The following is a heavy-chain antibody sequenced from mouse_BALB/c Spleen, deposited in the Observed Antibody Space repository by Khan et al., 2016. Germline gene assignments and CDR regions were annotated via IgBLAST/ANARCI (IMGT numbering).Heavy chain of an antibody. V-gene: IGHV5-12*02. D-gene: IGHD2-1*01. J-gene: IGHJ4*01. CDR3: EFCNNAMDK. Sequence: EVELVESGGGLIQPGGSLKLSCATSGFTFSDYYMYWGRQTPEKRLEWVAYISTSGSSTYYPDTVQGRFTISRDTAANTLYLQMSRLKSEDTAMYYFEFCNNAMDKWGQGTSVTVSS. CDR2: ISTSGSST. CDR1: GFTFSDYY.